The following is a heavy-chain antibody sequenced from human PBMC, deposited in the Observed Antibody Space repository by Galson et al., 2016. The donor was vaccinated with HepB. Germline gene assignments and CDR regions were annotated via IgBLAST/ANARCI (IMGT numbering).Heavy chain of an antibody. CDR2: SSTKGDT. J-gene: IGHJ4*02. CDR3: ARDWSREMPTITDF. Sequence: VKVSCKASGYNFMNYGISWVRQAPGQGPEWMGWSSTKGDTNYAQRFQDRVTMTTDTSTSTAYTELRGLRSDDTALYYCARDWSREMPTITDFWGQGTLVIVSA. D-gene: IGHD5-24*01. V-gene: IGHV1-18*04. CDR1: GYNFMNYG.